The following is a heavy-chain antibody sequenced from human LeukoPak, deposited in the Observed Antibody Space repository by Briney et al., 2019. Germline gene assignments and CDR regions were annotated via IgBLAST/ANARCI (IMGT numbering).Heavy chain of an antibody. V-gene: IGHV3-23*01. CDR3: AKAVYIRSESSLYY. CDR2: LSGSGGRT. D-gene: IGHD2-8*01. J-gene: IGHJ4*02. CDR1: GFTFSRYG. Sequence: GGSLRLSCAASGFTFSRYGKSWVRHAPAKGLEWVSALSGSGGRTYYADSVKDWFTVSRDISKHTLNLQVYRQIARHRAVYYCAKAVYIRSESSLYYWGQGTLVTVSP.